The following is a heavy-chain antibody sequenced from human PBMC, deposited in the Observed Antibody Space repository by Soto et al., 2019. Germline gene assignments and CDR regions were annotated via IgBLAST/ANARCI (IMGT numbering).Heavy chain of an antibody. J-gene: IGHJ3*02. V-gene: IGHV3-9*01. CDR1: GFTFDDYA. Sequence: EVQLVESGGGLVQPGRSLRLSCAASGFTFDDYAMHWVRQAPGKGLEWVSGISWNSGSIGYADSVKGRFTISRDNAKNSLYLQMNSLRAEDTALYYCAKDSGYSGYDYAFDIWGLGTMVTVSS. CDR2: ISWNSGSI. D-gene: IGHD5-12*01. CDR3: AKDSGYSGYDYAFDI.